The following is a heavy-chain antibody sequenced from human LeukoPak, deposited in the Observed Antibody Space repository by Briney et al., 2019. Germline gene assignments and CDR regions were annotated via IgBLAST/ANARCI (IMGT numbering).Heavy chain of an antibody. D-gene: IGHD3-22*01. CDR2: INAGNGNT. CDR3: ARGIYYYDSSGLFDY. J-gene: IGHJ4*02. V-gene: IGHV1-3*03. CDR1: GYTFTSYA. Sequence: ASVKVSCKASGYTFTSYAMHWVRQAPGQRLEWMGWINAGNGNTKYSQEFQGRVTITRDTSASTAYMELSSLRSEDMAVYYCARGIYYYDSSGLFDYWGQGTLVTVSS.